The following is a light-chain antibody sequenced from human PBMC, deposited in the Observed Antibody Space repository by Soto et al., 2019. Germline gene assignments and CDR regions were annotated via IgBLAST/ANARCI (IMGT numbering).Light chain of an antibody. J-gene: IGKJ1*01. V-gene: IGKV1-39*01. CDR1: QSIGRF. CDR2: VAS. CDR3: QESYSTS. Sequence: DIQMTQSPSSLSASVGDRVTITCRASQSIGRFLNWYQQKPGKAPNVLINVASTLRSGVPSRFSGSGSGTDFTLTISSLQPEDIATYYCQESYSTSFGQGTKVDNK.